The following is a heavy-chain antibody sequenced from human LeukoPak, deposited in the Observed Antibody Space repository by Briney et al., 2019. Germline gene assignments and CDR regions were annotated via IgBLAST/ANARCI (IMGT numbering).Heavy chain of an antibody. CDR2: ISYSGSA. D-gene: IGHD6-13*01. V-gene: IGHV4-31*03. J-gene: IGHJ3*02. CDR1: GGSISSANYF. CDR3: AREVIAAAGTDAFDI. Sequence: TLSLTCTVSGGSISSANYFWSWIRQPPVKGLEWIGYISYSGSAYYNPSLESRFIISVDTSKNQFSLNLRSVTAADTAVYYCAREVIAAAGTDAFDIWGRGTMVTVSS.